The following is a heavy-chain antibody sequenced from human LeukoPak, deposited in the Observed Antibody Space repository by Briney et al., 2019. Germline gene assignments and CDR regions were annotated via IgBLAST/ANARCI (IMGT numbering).Heavy chain of an antibody. CDR1: GFTFSSYW. D-gene: IGHD2-15*01. V-gene: IGHV3-7*03. CDR3: ASSTRRYCSGGSCWEY. CDR2: IKQGGSER. J-gene: IGHJ4*02. Sequence: GGSLRLSCAASGFTFSSYWMSWVRQAPGKGLEWVASIKQGGSERHYVDSVKGRFTISRDNAKNSLYLQMNSLRAEDTAVYYCASSTRRYCSGGSCWEYWGQGTLVTVSS.